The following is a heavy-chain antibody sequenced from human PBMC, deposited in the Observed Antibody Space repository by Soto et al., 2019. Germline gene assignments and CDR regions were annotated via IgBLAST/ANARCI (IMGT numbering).Heavy chain of an antibody. CDR3: AIFPGLLVQAAVNR. Sequence: GGSLRLSCAASGFTFSNAWMSWVRQAPGKGLEWVGRIKRKTDCGTTDYAARGTGRFTMSRDDAKNTLYLQMNSLKTEATAVYSCAIFPGLLVQAAVNRWGQGTLPTVTT. V-gene: IGHV3-15*01. CDR2: IKRKTDCGTT. D-gene: IGHD1-26*01. CDR1: GFTFSNAW. J-gene: IGHJ5*02.